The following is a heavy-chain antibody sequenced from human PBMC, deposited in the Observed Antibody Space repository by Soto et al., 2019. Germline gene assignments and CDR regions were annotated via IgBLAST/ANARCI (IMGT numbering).Heavy chain of an antibody. Sequence: GESLKISCKGSGYSFTSYWIGWVRQMPGKGLEWMGIIYPGDSDTRYSPSFQGQVTISADKSISTAYLQWSSLKASDTAMYYCARGEKYGSGSPYYSYYYRMDVSGQGTTVTVS. CDR2: IYPGDSDT. CDR3: ARGEKYGSGSPYYSYYYRMDV. J-gene: IGHJ6*02. D-gene: IGHD3-10*01. CDR1: GYSFTSYW. V-gene: IGHV5-51*01.